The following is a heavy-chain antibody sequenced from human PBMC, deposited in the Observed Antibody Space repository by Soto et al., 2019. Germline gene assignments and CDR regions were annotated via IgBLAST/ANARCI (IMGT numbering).Heavy chain of an antibody. D-gene: IGHD6-19*01. Sequence: PGGSLRLSCGASGFTFRSYAMSWVRQAPGKGLECVSAISGSGGSTYYADSVKGRFTISRDNSKNTLYLQMNSLRAEDTAAYYCAKLERFSSGWIDYWGHGTLVTVSS. CDR1: GFTFRSYA. CDR3: AKLERFSSGWIDY. CDR2: ISGSGGST. V-gene: IGHV3-23*01. J-gene: IGHJ4*01.